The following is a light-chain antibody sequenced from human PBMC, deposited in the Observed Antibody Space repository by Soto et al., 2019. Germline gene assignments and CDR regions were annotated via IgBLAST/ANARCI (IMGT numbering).Light chain of an antibody. CDR2: YDD. V-gene: IGLV1-36*01. CDR3: AAWEDSLNGGV. Sequence: QSVLTQPPSVSEAPRQRVTISCSGSSSNIGNNAVNWYQQLPGKAPKLLIYYDDLLPSGVSDRFSGSKSGTSASLAISGLQSEDEAEYYCAAWEDSLNGGVFGGGTKLTVL. CDR1: SSNIGNNA. J-gene: IGLJ3*02.